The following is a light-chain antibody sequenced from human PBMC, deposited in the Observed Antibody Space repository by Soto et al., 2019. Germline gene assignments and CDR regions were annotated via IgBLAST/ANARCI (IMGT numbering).Light chain of an antibody. CDR3: CSYAGSTTRVV. CDR2: EVS. CDR1: SSDVVTYKY. V-gene: IGLV2-14*01. Sequence: QSALTQPASVSGSPGQSIAISCTGTSSDVVTYKYVSWSQQHPGKAPKLMIYEVSIRPSGVSDRFSGSKSGNTASLTISGLRPEDEAYYYCCSYAGSTTRVVFGGGTKLTVL. J-gene: IGLJ2*01.